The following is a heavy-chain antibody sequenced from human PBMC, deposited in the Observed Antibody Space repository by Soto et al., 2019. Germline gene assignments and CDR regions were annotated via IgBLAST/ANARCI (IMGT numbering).Heavy chain of an antibody. D-gene: IGHD3-3*01. CDR3: AREVFLECELLTFGLDV. Sequence: ASVKVCCKAAGCTFTGYGISWVRQAPGQGLEGRGWISADNGNPKYAPTQQGRVTMTTDTSTSTAYMELTRLRSDDPAVYYCAREVFLECELLTFGLDVRADETPVTVSS. CDR1: GCTFTGYG. V-gene: IGHV1-18*01. CDR2: ISADNGNP. J-gene: IGHJ6*02.